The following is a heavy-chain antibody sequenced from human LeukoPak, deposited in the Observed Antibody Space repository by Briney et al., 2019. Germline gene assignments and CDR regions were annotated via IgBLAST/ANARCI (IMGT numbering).Heavy chain of an antibody. D-gene: IGHD5-18*01. CDR1: VFPFSRYS. Sequence: GGSLRLSCTTSVFPFSRYSMNWVRQAPGKGLEWVSYITSSGDTIYYADSVKGRFTISRDNSKNTLYLQMNSLRAEDTAVYYCAREGSGDTSRTGAFDIWGQGTMVTVSS. CDR3: AREGSGDTSRTGAFDI. V-gene: IGHV3-48*04. CDR2: ITSSGDTI. J-gene: IGHJ3*02.